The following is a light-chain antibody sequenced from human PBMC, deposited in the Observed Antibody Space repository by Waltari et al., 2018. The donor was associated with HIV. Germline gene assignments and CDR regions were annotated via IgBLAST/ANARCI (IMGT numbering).Light chain of an antibody. Sequence: SYVLTQPPSITVAPGKTAKITWGGKNLGSRDVHGYKQKTGQAPILVIYHDDDRPSRVPERFSGSNSDNTATLTINRVEVGDEADYYCQVWDSGSDHVFGSGTTVTVL. CDR2: HDD. J-gene: IGLJ1*01. V-gene: IGLV3-21*01. CDR3: QVWDSGSDHV. CDR1: NLGSRD.